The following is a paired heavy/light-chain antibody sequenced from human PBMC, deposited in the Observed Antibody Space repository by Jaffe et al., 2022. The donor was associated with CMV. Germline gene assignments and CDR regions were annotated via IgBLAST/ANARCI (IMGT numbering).Light chain of an antibody. CDR3: SSYAGSYVV. CDR2: EVS. V-gene: IGLV2-8*01. Sequence: QSALTQPPSASGSPGQSVTISCTGTSSDVGGYNYVSWYQQHPGKAPKLMIYEVSKRPSGVPDRFSGSKSGNTASLTVSGLQAEDEADYYCSSYAGSYVVFGGGTKLTVL. CDR1: SSDVGGYNY. J-gene: IGLJ2*01.
Heavy chain of an antibody. CDR3: ARDLGPDSSGWYDSRYYYYMDV. J-gene: IGHJ6*03. CDR1: GGTFSSYA. Sequence: QVQLVQSGAEVKKPGSSVKVSCKASGGTFSSYAISWVRQAPGQGLEWMGRIIPILGIANYAQKFQGRVTITADKSTSTAYMELSSLRSEDTAVYYCARDLGPDSSGWYDSRYYYYMDVWGKGTTVTVSS. V-gene: IGHV1-69*09. CDR2: IIPILGIA. D-gene: IGHD6-19*01.